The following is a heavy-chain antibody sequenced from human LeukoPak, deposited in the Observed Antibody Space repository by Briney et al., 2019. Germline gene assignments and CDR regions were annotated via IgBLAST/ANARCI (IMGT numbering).Heavy chain of an antibody. J-gene: IGHJ4*02. CDR3: AKYDSSGYYYDGYFDY. CDR2: ISYDGSNK. Sequence: PGGSLRLSCAASGFTFSSYGMQRVRQAPGKGLEWVAVISYDGSNKYYADSVKGRFTISRDNSKNTLYLQMNSLRAEDTAVYYCAKYDSSGYYYDGYFDYWGQGTLVTVSS. V-gene: IGHV3-30*18. D-gene: IGHD3-22*01. CDR1: GFTFSSYG.